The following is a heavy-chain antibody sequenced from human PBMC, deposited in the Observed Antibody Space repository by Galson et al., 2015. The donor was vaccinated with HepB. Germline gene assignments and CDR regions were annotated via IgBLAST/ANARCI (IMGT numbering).Heavy chain of an antibody. CDR3: ARGLRGYYYGMDV. Sequence: ETLSLTCAVYGGSFSGYYWSWIRQPPGKGLEWIGEINHSGSTNYNPSLKSRVTISVDTSKNQFSLKLSSVTAADTAVYYCARGLRGYYYGMDVWGQGTTVTVSS. CDR1: GGSFSGYY. V-gene: IGHV4-34*01. J-gene: IGHJ6*02. D-gene: IGHD3-16*01. CDR2: INHSGST.